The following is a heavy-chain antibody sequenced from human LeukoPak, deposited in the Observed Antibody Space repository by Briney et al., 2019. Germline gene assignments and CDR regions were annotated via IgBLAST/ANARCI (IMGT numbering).Heavy chain of an antibody. CDR1: GFTFSSYW. CDR2: IKQDGSEK. V-gene: IGHV3-7*01. Sequence: QPGGSLGLSCAASGFTFSSYWMSWVRQAPGKGLEWVANIKQDGSEKYYVDSVKGRFTISRDNAKNSLYLQMNSLRAEDTAVYYCARDLLVGATPPVLDYWGQGTLVTVSS. D-gene: IGHD1-26*01. J-gene: IGHJ4*02. CDR3: ARDLLVGATPPVLDY.